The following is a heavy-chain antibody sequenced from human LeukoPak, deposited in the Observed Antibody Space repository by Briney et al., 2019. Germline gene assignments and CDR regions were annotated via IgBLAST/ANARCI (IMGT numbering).Heavy chain of an antibody. J-gene: IGHJ3*02. CDR2: IYSGDTT. CDR3: ARDQGIAAGGAFDI. CDR1: GFTASTNY. D-gene: IGHD6-13*01. Sequence: PGGSLRLSCAASGFTASTNYMSWVRQAPGKGLEWVSVIYSGDTTFYADSVRGKFTISRDNAKNSLYLQMNSLRAEDTAVYYCARDQGIAAGGAFDIWGQGTMVTVSS. V-gene: IGHV3-66*01.